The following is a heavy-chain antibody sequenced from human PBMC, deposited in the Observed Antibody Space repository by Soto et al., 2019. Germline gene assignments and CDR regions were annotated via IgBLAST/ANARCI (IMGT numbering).Heavy chain of an antibody. CDR2: ISGSGGST. CDR1: GFTFSSYA. J-gene: IGHJ6*02. CDR3: AKDIDFWSGYYTSGRGMDV. D-gene: IGHD3-3*01. Sequence: GGSLRLSCAASGFTFSSYAMSWVRQAPGKGLEWVSSISGSGGSTYYADSVKGRFTISRDNSKNTLYLQMNSLRAEDTAVYYCAKDIDFWSGYYTSGRGMDVWGQGTTVTVSS. V-gene: IGHV3-23*01.